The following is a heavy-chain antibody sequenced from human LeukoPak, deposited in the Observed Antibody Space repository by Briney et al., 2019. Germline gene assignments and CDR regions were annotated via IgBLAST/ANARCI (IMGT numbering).Heavy chain of an antibody. Sequence: ASVKVSCKASGYTFTGYYMHWVRQAPGQGLEWMGWINPNSGGTNYAQKFQGRVTMTRDTSISTAYMELSSLRSEDTAVYYCARVNGYDILTGYYNYWGQGTLVTVSS. V-gene: IGHV1-2*02. CDR2: INPNSGGT. CDR3: ARVNGYDILTGYYNY. D-gene: IGHD3-9*01. J-gene: IGHJ4*02. CDR1: GYTFTGYY.